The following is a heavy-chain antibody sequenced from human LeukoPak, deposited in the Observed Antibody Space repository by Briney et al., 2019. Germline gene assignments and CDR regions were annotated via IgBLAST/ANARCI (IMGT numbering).Heavy chain of an antibody. CDR2: INHSGST. D-gene: IGHD2/OR15-2a*01. CDR3: ARGHRLLSRYFDL. Sequence: SETLSLTCAVYGGSFSGYYWSWIRQPPGEGLEWIGEINHSGSTNYNPSLKSRVTISVDTSKNQFSLKLSSVTAADTAVYYCARGHRLLSRYFDLWGRGTLVIVSS. J-gene: IGHJ2*01. V-gene: IGHV4-34*01. CDR1: GGSFSGYY.